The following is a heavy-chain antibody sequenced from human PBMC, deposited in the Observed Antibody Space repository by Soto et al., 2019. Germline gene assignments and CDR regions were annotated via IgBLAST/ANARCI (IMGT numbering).Heavy chain of an antibody. V-gene: IGHV1-2*02. CDR2: INTNSGGT. CDR3: ARETVAAAAFFDY. Sequence: QVRLVQSGAEVKKPGASVKVSCKASGYTFTVYYMHWVRQAPGQGLEWMGWINTNSGGTNYAQKVQGRVTMTRDTSISTAYMELNRLRSDDTAVYYCARETVAAAAFFDYWGQGALVTVSS. D-gene: IGHD6-13*01. CDR1: GYTFTVYY. J-gene: IGHJ4*02.